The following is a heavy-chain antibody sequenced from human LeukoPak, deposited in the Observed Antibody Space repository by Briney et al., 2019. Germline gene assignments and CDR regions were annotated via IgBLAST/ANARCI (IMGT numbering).Heavy chain of an antibody. CDR2: VNTDESRT. CDR1: GFTFSNYW. V-gene: IGHV3-74*01. J-gene: IGHJ4*02. D-gene: IGHD1-26*01. Sequence: GGSLRLSCVASGFTFSNYWMHWVRQAPGKGLVWVSRVNTDESRTNYADSVKGRFTISRDNAKNTVYLQMNSLRAEDTAVYYCARGASGSYYVDYWGQGILVTVSS. CDR3: ARGASGSYYVDY.